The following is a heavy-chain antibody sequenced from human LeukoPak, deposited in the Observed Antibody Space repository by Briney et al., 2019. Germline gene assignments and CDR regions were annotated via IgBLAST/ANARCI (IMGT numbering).Heavy chain of an antibody. Sequence: GGSLRLSCAASGFTFSDYYMSWIRQAPGKGLEWVSYISSSGSTIYYADSVKGRFTISRDNAKNSLYLQMNSLRAEDTAVYYCARAPKTYIAAAGTGLDYWGQGTLVTVSS. V-gene: IGHV3-11*01. J-gene: IGHJ4*02. CDR1: GFTFSDYY. CDR3: ARAPKTYIAAAGTGLDY. CDR2: ISSSGSTI. D-gene: IGHD6-13*01.